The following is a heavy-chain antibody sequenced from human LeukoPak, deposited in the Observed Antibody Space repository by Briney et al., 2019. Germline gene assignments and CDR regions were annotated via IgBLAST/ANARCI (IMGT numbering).Heavy chain of an antibody. V-gene: IGHV3-23*01. D-gene: IGHD3-10*01. CDR1: GFTVSSNY. Sequence: QAGGSLRLSCAASGFTVSSNYMSWVRQAPGKGLEWVSAISGAGGGTYYADSVKGRFTISRDNSKNTLYLQMNSLRAEDTAIYYCAKDRGFCAFDIWGQGTMVTVSS. CDR3: AKDRGFCAFDI. CDR2: ISGAGGGT. J-gene: IGHJ3*02.